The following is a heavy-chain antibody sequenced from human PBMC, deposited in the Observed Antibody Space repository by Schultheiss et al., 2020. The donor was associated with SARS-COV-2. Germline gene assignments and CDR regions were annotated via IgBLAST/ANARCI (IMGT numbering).Heavy chain of an antibody. CDR1: GYTFTSYG. CDR3: ARDRDYYE. D-gene: IGHD3-22*01. V-gene: IGHV1-69*13. Sequence: SVKVSCKASGYTFTSYGISWVRQAPGQGLEWMGGIIPIFGTANYAQKFQGRVTITADESTSTAYMELSSLRSEDTAVYYCARDRDYYEWGQGTLVTVSS. J-gene: IGHJ4*02. CDR2: IIPIFGTA.